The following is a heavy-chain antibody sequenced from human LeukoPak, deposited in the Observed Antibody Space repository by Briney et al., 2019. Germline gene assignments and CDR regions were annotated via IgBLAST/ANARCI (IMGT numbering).Heavy chain of an antibody. CDR2: IRYDGSIQ. J-gene: IGHJ3*02. CDR3: ARVGRYYYDSSGAFDI. CDR1: GFTFSSYG. V-gene: IGHV3-30*02. Sequence: PGGSLRLSCAVSGFTFSSYGMHWVRQAPGKGLEWVAFIRYDGSIQYYADSVKGRFIISRDISKNTLYVQMNSLRVEDTAVYYCARVGRYYYDSSGAFDIWGQGTMVTVSS. D-gene: IGHD3-22*01.